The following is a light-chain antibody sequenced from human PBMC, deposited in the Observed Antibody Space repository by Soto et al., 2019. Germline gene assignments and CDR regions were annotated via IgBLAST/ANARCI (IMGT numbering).Light chain of an antibody. J-gene: IGKJ1*01. CDR1: QSVSSGY. CDR2: GAS. CDR3: QQCGSSPWT. Sequence: EIVFTQSPGTLSLSPGERATLSCRASQSVSSGYLAWYQQKPGQAPRLLIYGASSRATGIPDRFSGSGSGTDFTLTISRLEPEDFAVYYCQQCGSSPWTFGQGTKVDIK. V-gene: IGKV3-20*01.